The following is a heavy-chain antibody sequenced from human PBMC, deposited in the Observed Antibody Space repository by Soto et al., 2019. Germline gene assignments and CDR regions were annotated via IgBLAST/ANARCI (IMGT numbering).Heavy chain of an antibody. Sequence: VGSLRLSCAASGFTFSSYGMHWVRQAPGKGLEWVAVISYDGSNKYYADSVKGRFTISRDNSKNTLYLQMNSLRAEDTAVYYCAKGGVITPIDDYWGQGTLVTVSS. CDR1: GFTFSSYG. D-gene: IGHD3-3*01. CDR3: AKGGVITPIDDY. J-gene: IGHJ4*02. V-gene: IGHV3-30*18. CDR2: ISYDGSNK.